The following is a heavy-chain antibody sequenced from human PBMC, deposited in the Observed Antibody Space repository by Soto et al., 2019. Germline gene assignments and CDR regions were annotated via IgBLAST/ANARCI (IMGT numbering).Heavy chain of an antibody. CDR1: GFTFNSYG. J-gene: IGHJ4*02. CDR3: AKDLMPVLRFLEWLSHFDY. CDR2: ISYDGSNK. Sequence: AGGSLKLFCAASGFTFNSYGMHWVRQAPGKGLEWVAVISYDGSNKYYADSVKGRFTISRDNSKNTLYLQMNSLRAEDTAVYYCAKDLMPVLRFLEWLSHFDYWGQGTLVTVSS. V-gene: IGHV3-30*18. D-gene: IGHD3-3*01.